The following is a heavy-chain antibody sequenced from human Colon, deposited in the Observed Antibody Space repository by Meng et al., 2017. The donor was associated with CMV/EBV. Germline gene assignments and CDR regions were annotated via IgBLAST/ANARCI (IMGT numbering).Heavy chain of an antibody. CDR1: GFSLDSHGVG. D-gene: IGHD2-21*01. Sequence: QITFKESGPTLVKPTQTLTLTCTFSGFSLDSHGVGVGWIRQPPGKAPEWVALIYWDDDKRYSPSLENRLTITKDTSKNQVVLTMTDMGPMDTATYFCSRRRTSIPFDYWGQGILVTVSS. CDR3: SRRRTSIPFDY. J-gene: IGHJ4*02. CDR2: IYWDDDK. V-gene: IGHV2-5*02.